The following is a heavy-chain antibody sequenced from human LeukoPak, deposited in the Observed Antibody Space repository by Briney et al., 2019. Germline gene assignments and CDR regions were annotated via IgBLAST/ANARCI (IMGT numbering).Heavy chain of an antibody. CDR1: GGSISSYY. CDR2: IYYSGST. J-gene: IGHJ5*02. Sequence: SETLSLTCTVSGGSISSYYWSWIRQPPGKGLEWIGYIYYSGSTNYNPSLKSRVTISVDTSKNQFSLKLSSVTAADTAVYYCARGLTYSSGWYATYNWFDPWGQGTLVTVSS. V-gene: IGHV4-59*08. CDR3: ARGLTYSSGWYATYNWFDP. D-gene: IGHD6-19*01.